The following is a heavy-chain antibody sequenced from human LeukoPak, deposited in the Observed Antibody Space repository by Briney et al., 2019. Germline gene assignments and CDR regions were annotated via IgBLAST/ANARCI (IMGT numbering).Heavy chain of an antibody. V-gene: IGHV4-39*07. CDR2: IYYSGST. CDR3: ARDLASAAPRDWFDR. Sequence: PSETLSLTCTVSGGSISSSSYYWGWIRQPPGKGLEWIGSIYYSGSTYCNPSLKSRVTISVDTSKNQFSLMLSSVTAADTAVYYCARDLASAAPRDWFDRWGQGTLVTVSS. J-gene: IGHJ5*02. CDR1: GGSISSSSYY. D-gene: IGHD6-25*01.